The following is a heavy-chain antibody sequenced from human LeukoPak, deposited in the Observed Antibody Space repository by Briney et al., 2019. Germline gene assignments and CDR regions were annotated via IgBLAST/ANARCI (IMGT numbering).Heavy chain of an antibody. CDR1: GGSISSYY. CDR3: ARGVYIAAAQYGY. V-gene: IGHV4-59*01. CDR2: IYYSGTT. Sequence: PSETLSLTCTVSGGSISSYYWSWIRQPPGKGLEWIGYIYYSGTTNYNPSPKSRVTISVDTSKNQSSLKLSSVTAADTAVYYCARGVYIAAAQYGYWGQGTLVTVSS. J-gene: IGHJ4*02. D-gene: IGHD6-13*01.